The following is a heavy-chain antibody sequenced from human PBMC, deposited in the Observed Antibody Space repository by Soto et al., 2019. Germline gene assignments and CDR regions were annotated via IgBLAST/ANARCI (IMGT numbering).Heavy chain of an antibody. V-gene: IGHV1-69*05. D-gene: IGHD3-10*01. J-gene: IGHJ6*02. CDR2: IIPIFGTA. Sequence: QVQLVQSGAEVKKPGSSVKVSCKASGGTFSSYAISWVRQAPGQGLEWMGGIIPIFGTANYAQKFQGRVTMTXDEXTXIAYMERSSLRSEDTAGYYCARGRRWFGESPSGMDVWGQGTTVTVSS. CDR1: GGTFSSYA. CDR3: ARGRRWFGESPSGMDV.